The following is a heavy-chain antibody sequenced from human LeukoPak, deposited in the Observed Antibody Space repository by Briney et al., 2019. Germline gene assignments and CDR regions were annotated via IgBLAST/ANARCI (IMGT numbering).Heavy chain of an antibody. J-gene: IGHJ6*02. V-gene: IGHV1-69*04. Sequence: SVKVSRKASGGTFSSYAISWVRQAPGQGLEWMGRIIPILGIANYAQKFQGRVTITADKSTSTAYMELSSLRSEDTAVYYCARVVGPDCSSTSCYTGILYYYYGMDVWGQGTTVTVSS. CDR2: IIPILGIA. CDR3: ARVVGPDCSSTSCYTGILYYYYGMDV. CDR1: GGTFSSYA. D-gene: IGHD2-2*02.